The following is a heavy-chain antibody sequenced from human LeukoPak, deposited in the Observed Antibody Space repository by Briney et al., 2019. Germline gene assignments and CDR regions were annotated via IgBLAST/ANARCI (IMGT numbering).Heavy chain of an antibody. V-gene: IGHV4-39*07. J-gene: IGHJ4*02. CDR2: IYYSGST. CDR3: ARVLYRSTGPSAFFDY. D-gene: IGHD3-16*02. Sequence: PSETLSLTCTVSGGSISSSSYYWGWIRQPPGKGLEWIGSIYYSGSTYYNPSLKSRVTISVDTSKNQFSLKLSSVTAADTAVYYCARVLYRSTGPSAFFDYWGQGTLVTVSS. CDR1: GGSISSSSYY.